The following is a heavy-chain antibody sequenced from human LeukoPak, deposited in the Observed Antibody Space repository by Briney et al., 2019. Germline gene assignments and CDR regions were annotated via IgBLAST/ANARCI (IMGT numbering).Heavy chain of an antibody. Sequence: GGSLRLSCAASEFTISNYGMSWVRQAPGKGLEWVSAISGGGGYTYYVDSVKGRFTISRDNSKNTLYLQMNSLRAEDTAVYYCASLPGLEGDQVYFRHWGQGTLVTVSS. CDR1: EFTISNYG. V-gene: IGHV3-23*01. CDR2: ISGGGGYT. CDR3: ASLPGLEGDQVYFRH. D-gene: IGHD2-2*01. J-gene: IGHJ1*01.